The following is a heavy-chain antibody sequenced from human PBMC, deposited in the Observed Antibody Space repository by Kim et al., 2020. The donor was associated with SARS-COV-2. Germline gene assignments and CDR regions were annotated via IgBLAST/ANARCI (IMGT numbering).Heavy chain of an antibody. CDR2: ISGSAGST. D-gene: IGHD6-19*01. CDR3: AKGLAVAGTGDS. V-gene: IGHV3-23*01. Sequence: GGSLRLSCAASGFTFSSYAMSWVRQAPGKGLEWVSGISGSAGSTYYADSVKGRFTISRDNSKNTLYLQVNSLRAEDTAVYYCAKGLAVAGTGDSWGQGTLVTVSS. J-gene: IGHJ4*02. CDR1: GFTFSSYA.